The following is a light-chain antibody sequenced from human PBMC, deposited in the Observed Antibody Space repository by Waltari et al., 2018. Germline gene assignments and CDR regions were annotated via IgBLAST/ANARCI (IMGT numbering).Light chain of an antibody. Sequence: DIVMTQSPDSLAVSLGERATINTKASQSVLYSSNNKNYLAWYQQKPGHPPKLLIYWASTRESGVPDRFSGSGSGTDFTLTISSLQDEDVAVYYCQQYYSTPDTFGQGTKVEIK. CDR1: QSVLYSSNNKNY. V-gene: IGKV4-1*01. CDR2: WAS. J-gene: IGKJ1*01. CDR3: QQYYSTPDT.